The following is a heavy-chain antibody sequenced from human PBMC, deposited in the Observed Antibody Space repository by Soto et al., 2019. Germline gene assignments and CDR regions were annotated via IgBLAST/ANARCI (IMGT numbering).Heavy chain of an antibody. Sequence: QVQLVESGGGVVQPGRSLRLSCAASGFTFSSYAMHWVRQAPGKGLEWVAVISYDGSNKYYADSVKGRFTISRDNSKNTLYLQMNSLRAEDTAVDYCARETYSSGWSPTFDYWGQGTLVTVSS. J-gene: IGHJ4*02. CDR1: GFTFSSYA. CDR2: ISYDGSNK. V-gene: IGHV3-30-3*01. CDR3: ARETYSSGWSPTFDY. D-gene: IGHD6-19*01.